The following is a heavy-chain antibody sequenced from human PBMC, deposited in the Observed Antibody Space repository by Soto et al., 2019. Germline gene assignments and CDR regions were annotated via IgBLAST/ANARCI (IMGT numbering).Heavy chain of an antibody. D-gene: IGHD6-13*01. J-gene: IGHJ4*02. CDR2: ISYDSSNK. CDR3: AKEGNIGSSSWYYFDY. CDR1: GFTFSSYG. V-gene: IGHV3-30*18. Sequence: PGGSLRLSCAASGFTFSSYGMHWVRQAPGKGLEWVAVISYDSSNKYYADSVKGRFTISRDNSKNTLYLHMNNLRAEDTGIYYCAKEGNIGSSSWYYFDYWGQGTLVTVSS.